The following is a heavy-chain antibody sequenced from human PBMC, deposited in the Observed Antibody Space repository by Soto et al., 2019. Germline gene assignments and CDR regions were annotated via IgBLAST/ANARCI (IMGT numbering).Heavy chain of an antibody. CDR3: ASSPSLAAAGPHYYYYGMDV. CDR1: GFTVSSNY. V-gene: IGHV3-53*01. J-gene: IGHJ6*02. CDR2: IYSGGST. D-gene: IGHD6-13*01. Sequence: GGSLRLSCAASGFTVSSNYMSWVRQAPGKGLEWVSVIYSGGSTYYADSVKGRFTISRDNSKNTLYLQMNSLRAEDTAVYYCASSPSLAAAGPHYYYYGMDVWGQGTTVTVSS.